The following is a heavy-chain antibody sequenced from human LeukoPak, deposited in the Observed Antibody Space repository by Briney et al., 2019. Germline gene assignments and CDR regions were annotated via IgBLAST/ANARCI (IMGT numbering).Heavy chain of an antibody. CDR2: INHSGST. CDR3: ARAIAAAGGYYYYYGMDV. V-gene: IGHV4-34*01. CDR1: GGSISSYY. D-gene: IGHD6-13*01. J-gene: IGHJ6*02. Sequence: SETLSLTCTVSGGSISSYYWSWIRQPPGKGLEWIGEINHSGSTNYNPSLKSRVTISVDTSKNQFSLKLSSVTAADTAVYYCARAIAAAGGYYYYYGMDVWGQGTTVTVSS.